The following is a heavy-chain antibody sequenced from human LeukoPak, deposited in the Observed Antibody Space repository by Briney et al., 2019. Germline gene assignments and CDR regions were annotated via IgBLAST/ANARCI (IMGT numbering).Heavy chain of an antibody. D-gene: IGHD6-6*01. CDR3: AREYSSSSDY. CDR2: IYYSGST. J-gene: IGHJ4*02. Sequence: PSETLSLTCTVSGGSISSSSYYWGWIRQPPGKGLERIGSIYYSGSTYYSPSLKSRVTISVDTSKNQFSLKLSSVTAADTAVYYCAREYSSSSDYWGQGTLVTVSS. CDR1: GGSISSSSYY. V-gene: IGHV4-39*02.